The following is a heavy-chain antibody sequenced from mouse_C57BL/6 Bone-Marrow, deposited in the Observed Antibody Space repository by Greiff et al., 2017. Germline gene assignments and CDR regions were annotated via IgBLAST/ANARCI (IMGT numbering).Heavy chain of an antibody. CDR3: ARLGTTGPYYAMDY. J-gene: IGHJ4*01. CDR2: IDPSDSYT. Sequence: QVQLQQPGAELVMPGASVKLSCKASGYTFTSYWMHWVKQRPGQGLEWIGEIDPSDSYTNYNQKFKGKSTLTVDKSSSTAYMQLSSLTSEDSAVYYCARLGTTGPYYAMDYWGQGTSVTVSS. CDR1: GYTFTSYW. D-gene: IGHD1-1*01. V-gene: IGHV1-69*01.